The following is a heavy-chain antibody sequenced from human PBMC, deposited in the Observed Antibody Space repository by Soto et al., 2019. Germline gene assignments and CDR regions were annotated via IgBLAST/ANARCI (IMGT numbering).Heavy chain of an antibody. CDR3: AKDSEGYDSSGYVFDY. V-gene: IGHV3-43*01. Sequence: PGGSLRLSCAASGFTFDDYTMHWVRQAPGKGLEWVSLISWDGGSTYYADSVKGRFTISRDNSKNSLYLQMNSLRTEDTALYYCAKDSEGYDSSGYVFDYWGQGTLVTVSS. CDR2: ISWDGGST. D-gene: IGHD3-22*01. J-gene: IGHJ4*02. CDR1: GFTFDDYT.